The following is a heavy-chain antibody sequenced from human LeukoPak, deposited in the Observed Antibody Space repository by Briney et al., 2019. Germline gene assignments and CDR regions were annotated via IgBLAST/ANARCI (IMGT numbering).Heavy chain of an antibody. CDR1: GYTLTELS. CDR2: FDPEDGET. Sequence: ASVKVSCKVSGYTLTELSMHWVRQAPGKGLEWMGGFDPEDGETIYAQKFQGRVTMTEDTSTDTAYMGLSSLRSEDTAVYYCATVGLCGSTSCYEVRTWFDPWGQGTLVTVSS. J-gene: IGHJ5*02. V-gene: IGHV1-24*01. D-gene: IGHD2-2*01. CDR3: ATVGLCGSTSCYEVRTWFDP.